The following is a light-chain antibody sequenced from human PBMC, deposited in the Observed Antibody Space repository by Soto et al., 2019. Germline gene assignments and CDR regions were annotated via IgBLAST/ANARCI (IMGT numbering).Light chain of an antibody. V-gene: IGKV1-39*01. Sequence: DLQMTQSPSSLSASVGDRVTITCRASQSISSYLNWYQQKPGKAPKLLIYAASSLQSGVPSRFSGSGSGTDFTLTISSLQPEDFATYCCQQSSAFGQGTKLEIK. CDR3: QQSSA. J-gene: IGKJ2*01. CDR1: QSISSY. CDR2: AAS.